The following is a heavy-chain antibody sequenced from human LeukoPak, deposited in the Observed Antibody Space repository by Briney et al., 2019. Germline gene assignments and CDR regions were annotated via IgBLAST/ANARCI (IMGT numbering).Heavy chain of an antibody. V-gene: IGHV4-59*08. CDR2: IYYSGST. CDR1: GGSISSYY. CDR3: ARHQDVTAAGVYFDY. D-gene: IGHD6-13*01. Sequence: PSETLSLTCTVSGGSISSYYWSWIRQPPGKGLEWIGYIYYSGSTNYNPSLKSRVTISVDTPKNQFSLKLSSVTAADTAVYYCARHQDVTAAGVYFDYWGQGTLVTVSS. J-gene: IGHJ4*02.